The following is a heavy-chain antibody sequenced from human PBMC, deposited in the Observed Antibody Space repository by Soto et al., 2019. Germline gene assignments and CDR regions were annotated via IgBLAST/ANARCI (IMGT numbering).Heavy chain of an antibody. CDR1: GGTFSRYS. V-gene: IGHV1-69*08. CDR2: IIPIFGIA. D-gene: IGHD2-2*01. CDR3: AREDRDRETGLVPAAIDGMDV. Sequence: QVQLVQSGAEVKKPGSSVKVSCKASGGTFSRYSITWVRQAPGHGLEWIGRIIPIFGIASYAQKFQGRVTITADESTSTAYTELSSLRSDDPTVYYCAREDRDRETGLVPAAIDGMDVWGQGTTVTVSS. J-gene: IGHJ6*02.